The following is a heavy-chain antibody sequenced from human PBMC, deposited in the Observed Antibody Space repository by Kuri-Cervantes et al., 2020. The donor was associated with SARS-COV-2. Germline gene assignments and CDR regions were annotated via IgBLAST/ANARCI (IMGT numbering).Heavy chain of an antibody. J-gene: IGHJ3*02. CDR2: ISYDGSSK. V-gene: IGHV3-30*04. CDR3: AREGNEDAFET. CDR1: GFTFSDSA. Sequence: GGSLRLSCAASGFTFSDSAMHWVRQAPGKGLEWVAFISYDGSSKDYADSVRDRLTISRENSKNTLYLQMKGLRAEDTAVFYCAREGNEDAFETWGQGTRVTVSS.